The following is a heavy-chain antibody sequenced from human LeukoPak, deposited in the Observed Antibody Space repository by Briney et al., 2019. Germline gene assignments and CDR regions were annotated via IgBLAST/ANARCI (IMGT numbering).Heavy chain of an antibody. CDR2: INPNSGGT. CDR1: GYTFTSYG. CDR3: ARDEGVYYYGPGSYYPSDY. V-gene: IGHV1-2*02. Sequence: ASVKVSCKASGYTFTSYGISWVRQAPGQGLEWMGWINPNSGGTNYAQKFQGRVTMTRDTSISTAYMELSRLRSDDTAVYYCARDEGVYYYGPGSYYPSDYWGQGTLVTVSS. J-gene: IGHJ4*02. D-gene: IGHD3-10*01.